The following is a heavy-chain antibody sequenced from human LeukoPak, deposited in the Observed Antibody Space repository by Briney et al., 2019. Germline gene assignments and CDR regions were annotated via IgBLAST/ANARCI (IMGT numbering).Heavy chain of an antibody. CDR3: ARRPGITIFGVVTHYFDY. Sequence: SETLSLTCTVSGGSISSSSYYWGWIRQPPGKGLEWIGSIYYSGSTYYNPSLKCRVTISVDTSKNQFSLKLSSVTAADTAVYYCARRPGITIFGVVTHYFDYWGQGTLVTVSS. D-gene: IGHD3-3*01. J-gene: IGHJ4*02. V-gene: IGHV4-39*01. CDR2: IYYSGST. CDR1: GGSISSSSYY.